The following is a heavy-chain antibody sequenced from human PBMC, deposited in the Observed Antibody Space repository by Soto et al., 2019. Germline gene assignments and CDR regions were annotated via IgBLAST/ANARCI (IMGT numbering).Heavy chain of an antibody. CDR1: GFTFDDYA. CDR3: VKDESINWYSGHFRH. CDR2: INWNSGSI. J-gene: IGHJ1*01. Sequence: EVQLVESGGGLVQPGRSLRLSCAASGFTFDDYAMHWGRQVPGKGLEWVSGINWNSGSIGYADSVKGRFAISRDNAKNSPQLQMNSLRAEDTAFYYCVKDESINWYSGHFRHWGQGTLVTVSS. V-gene: IGHV3-9*01. D-gene: IGHD6-13*01.